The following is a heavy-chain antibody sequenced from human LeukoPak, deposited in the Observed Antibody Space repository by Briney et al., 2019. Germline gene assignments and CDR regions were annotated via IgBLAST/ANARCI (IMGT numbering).Heavy chain of an antibody. CDR3: ARGSKYYDILG. Sequence: PSETLSLTCAVYGGSFSGYYWSWIRQPPGKGLEWIGEINHSGSTNYNPPLKSRVTISVDTSKNQFSLKLSSVTAADTAVYYCARGSKYYDILGWGQGTLVTVSS. CDR2: INHSGST. D-gene: IGHD3-9*01. CDR1: GGSFSGYY. V-gene: IGHV4-34*01. J-gene: IGHJ4*02.